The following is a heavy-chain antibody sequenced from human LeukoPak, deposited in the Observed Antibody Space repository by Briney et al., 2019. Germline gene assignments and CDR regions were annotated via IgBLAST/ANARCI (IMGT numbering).Heavy chain of an antibody. Sequence: ASVKVSCKASGYTFTSYDINWVRQATGQGLEWMGWMNPNSGNTGYAQKFQGRVTMTRNTSISTAYMELSSLRSEDTAVYYCARGSSYCSGGSCYGYWGQGTLSPSPQ. D-gene: IGHD2-15*01. CDR3: ARGSSYCSGGSCYGY. CDR1: GYTFTSYD. V-gene: IGHV1-8*01. J-gene: IGHJ4*02. CDR2: MNPNSGNT.